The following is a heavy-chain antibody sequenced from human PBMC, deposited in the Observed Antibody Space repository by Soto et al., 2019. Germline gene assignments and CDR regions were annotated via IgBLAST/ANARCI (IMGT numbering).Heavy chain of an antibody. J-gene: IGHJ3*01. V-gene: IGHV1-3*01. Sequence: ASVKVSCKASGYTFTTYAMQWVRQAPGQRLEWMGWVNPANGNTRYSQNFQGRVTITRDTSATTAYMELSSLRSEDTAVYYRGGGYCFRSAFDLWGQGTVVTVSS. CDR1: GYTFTTYA. D-gene: IGHD2-21*02. CDR3: GGGYCFRSAFDL. CDR2: VNPANGNT.